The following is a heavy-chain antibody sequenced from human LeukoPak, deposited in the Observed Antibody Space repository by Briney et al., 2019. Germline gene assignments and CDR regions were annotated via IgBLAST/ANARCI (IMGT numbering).Heavy chain of an antibody. Sequence: SQTLSLTCAISGDSVSRNSAAWNWIRQSPSRGLEWLGRTFYRSGYFNEYAVSLESRISINADTSKNQFSLQLNSVAPEDTAVYYCARGRLDYYGMDVWGQGTTVTVSS. CDR2: TFYRSGYFN. J-gene: IGHJ6*02. CDR3: ARGRLDYYGMDV. D-gene: IGHD3-16*01. V-gene: IGHV6-1*01. CDR1: GDSVSRNSAA.